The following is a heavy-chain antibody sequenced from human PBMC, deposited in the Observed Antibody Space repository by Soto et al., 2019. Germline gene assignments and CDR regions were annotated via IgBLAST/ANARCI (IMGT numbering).Heavy chain of an antibody. CDR1: GYIFIDYW. Sequence: GESLKISCKASGYIFIDYWIGWVRQMPGKGLEWMGIVYPRDSDTRYSPSFQGQVTISADRSTGTASLQWRSLKASDTALYYCARPPLPGYSIHFNSWGQGTLVTVSS. D-gene: IGHD2-15*01. CDR2: VYPRDSDT. V-gene: IGHV5-51*01. J-gene: IGHJ4*02. CDR3: ARPPLPGYSIHFNS.